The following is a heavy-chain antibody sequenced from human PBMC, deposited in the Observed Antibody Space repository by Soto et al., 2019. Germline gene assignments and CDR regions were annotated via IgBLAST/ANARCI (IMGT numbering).Heavy chain of an antibody. J-gene: IGHJ4*02. CDR1: GLTFSPYW. D-gene: IGHD3-3*01. CDR2: IKEDGSVK. CDR3: ARDVSSEYASILDV. Sequence: GGSLRLSCEGFGLTFSPYWMTWVRQAPGKGLEWVASIKEDGSVKNYADSVKGRFTVSRDNVKRAMFLQMTSVRADDTAVYFCARDVSSEYASILDVWGRGARVTVSS. V-gene: IGHV3-7*03.